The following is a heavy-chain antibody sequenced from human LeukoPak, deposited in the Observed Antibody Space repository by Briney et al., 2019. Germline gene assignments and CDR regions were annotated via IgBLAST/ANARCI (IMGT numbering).Heavy chain of an antibody. CDR1: GITFSNAW. V-gene: IGHV3-21*01. D-gene: IGHD6-19*01. CDR3: ARPGIAVAGEFFDY. Sequence: PGGSLRLSCAASGITFSNAWMNWVRQAPGRGLEWVSSISFSSTDIYYADSVKGRFTISRDNAKNSLYLQMNSLRAEDTAVYYCARPGIAVAGEFFDYWGQGTLVTVSS. J-gene: IGHJ4*02. CDR2: ISFSSTDI.